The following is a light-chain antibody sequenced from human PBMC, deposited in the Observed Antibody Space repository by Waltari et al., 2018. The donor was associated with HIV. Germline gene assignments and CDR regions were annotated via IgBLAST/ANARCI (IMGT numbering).Light chain of an antibody. Sequence: QSLLTQPPSMSGAPGQRVTISCTGSSSNIGAGYDAHWYQQLPGTAPTLLMYEPYQRPSGIPDSFPGYKSGPSASVVITGLQPEDEADYYCRSYDSSLSNYVFGTGTKVTFI. CDR1: SSNIGAGYD. V-gene: IGLV1-40*01. CDR3: RSYDSSLSNYV. CDR2: EPY. J-gene: IGLJ1*01.